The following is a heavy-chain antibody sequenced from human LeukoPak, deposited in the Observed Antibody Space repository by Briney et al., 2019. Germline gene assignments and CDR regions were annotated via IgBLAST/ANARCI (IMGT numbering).Heavy chain of an antibody. CDR1: GFTFSSYE. D-gene: IGHD4-17*01. J-gene: IGHJ6*03. CDR3: ARGSTVTTNFYYYYYMDV. Sequence: GGSLRLSCAASGFTFSSYEMNWVRQAPGKGLEWVSYISSSGSTIYYADSVKGRFTISRDNAKNSLYLQTNSLRAEDTAVYYCARGSTVTTNFYYYYYMDVWGKGTTVTVSS. V-gene: IGHV3-48*03. CDR2: ISSSGSTI.